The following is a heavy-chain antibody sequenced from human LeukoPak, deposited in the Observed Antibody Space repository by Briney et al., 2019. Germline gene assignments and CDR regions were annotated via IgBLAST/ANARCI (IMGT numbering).Heavy chain of an antibody. CDR3: ARENPYYDYVWGSYSR. Sequence: GGSLRLSCAASGFTVSGNYMSWVRQAPGKGLERVSVIYSGGSTYYADSVKGRFTISRDNSKNTLYLQMNSLRAEDTAVYYCARENPYYDYVWGSYSRWGQGTLVTVSS. CDR1: GFTVSGNY. D-gene: IGHD3-16*01. CDR2: IYSGGST. V-gene: IGHV3-66*01. J-gene: IGHJ4*02.